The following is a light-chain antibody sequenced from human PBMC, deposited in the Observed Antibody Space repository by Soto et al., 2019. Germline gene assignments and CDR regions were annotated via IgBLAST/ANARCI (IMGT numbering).Light chain of an antibody. J-gene: IGLJ1*01. V-gene: IGLV1-40*01. Sequence: QSVLTQPPSVSGAPGQRVTISCTVSNSNSGAGYDVHWYQQLPGAAPKLLIYGNINRPSGVPDRFSGSKSGTSASLAIAGLQSEDEADYYCQSYDSSLSGYVFGTGTKLTVL. CDR3: QSYDSSLSGYV. CDR2: GNI. CDR1: NSNSGAGYD.